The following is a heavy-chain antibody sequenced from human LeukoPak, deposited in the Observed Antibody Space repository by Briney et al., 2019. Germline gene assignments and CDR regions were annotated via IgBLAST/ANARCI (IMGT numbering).Heavy chain of an antibody. V-gene: IGHV3-11*04. D-gene: IGHD3-16*01. CDR2: ISSSGSTI. CDR3: AIESWGPGDDAFDI. Sequence: GGSLRLSCAASGFTFSDYYMSWIRQAPGKGLEWVSYISSSGSTIYYADSVKGRFTISRDNAKNSLYLQMNSLRAEDTAVYYCAIESWGPGDDAFDIWGQGTMVTVSS. CDR1: GFTFSDYY. J-gene: IGHJ3*02.